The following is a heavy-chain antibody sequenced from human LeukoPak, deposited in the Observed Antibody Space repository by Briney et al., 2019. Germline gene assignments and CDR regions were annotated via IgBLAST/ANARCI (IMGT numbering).Heavy chain of an antibody. CDR3: ARVSSSSWYRGSFDY. CDR1: GFTFDDYG. J-gene: IGHJ4*02. Sequence: GGSLRLSCAASGFTFDDYGMSWVRQAPGKGLEWVSGINWNGGSTGYADSVKGRFTISRDNAKNSLYLQMNSLRAEDTAVYYCARVSSSSWYRGSFDYWGQGTLVTVSS. V-gene: IGHV3-20*04. CDR2: INWNGGST. D-gene: IGHD6-13*01.